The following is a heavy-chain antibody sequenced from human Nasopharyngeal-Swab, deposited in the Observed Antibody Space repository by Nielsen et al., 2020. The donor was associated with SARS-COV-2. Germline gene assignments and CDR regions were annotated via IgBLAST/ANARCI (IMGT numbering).Heavy chain of an antibody. CDR1: GFTFSSYS. Sequence: ETLSLTCAASGFTFSSYSMNWVRPAPGKGLEWVSSISSSSSYIYYADSVKGRFTISRDNAKNSLYLQMNSLRAEDTAVYYCARASRGTSTRTFDYGGQGTLVTVSA. CDR2: ISSSSSYI. D-gene: IGHD1-1*01. V-gene: IGHV3-21*01. CDR3: ARASRGTSTRTFDY. J-gene: IGHJ4*02.